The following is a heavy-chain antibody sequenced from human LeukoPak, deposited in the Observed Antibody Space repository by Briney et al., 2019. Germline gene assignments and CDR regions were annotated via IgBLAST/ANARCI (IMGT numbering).Heavy chain of an antibody. V-gene: IGHV3-48*01. CDR2: ISSSSNKV. Sequence: HTGGSLRLSCVAPSFVFNNAFMNWVRQVPGKGLEWVSYISSSSNKVYYADSVKGRFTISRDNAKNSLFLQMNSLRADDTAVYCCARNFYCGGDCAISYFDYWGQGTLVTVSS. D-gene: IGHD2-21*02. CDR3: ARNFYCGGDCAISYFDY. CDR1: SFVFNNAF. J-gene: IGHJ4*02.